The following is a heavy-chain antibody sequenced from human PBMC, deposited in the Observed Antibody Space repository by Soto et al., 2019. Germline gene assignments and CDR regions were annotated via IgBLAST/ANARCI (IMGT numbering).Heavy chain of an antibody. J-gene: IGHJ4*02. V-gene: IGHV3-33*01. CDR3: ARDGGYCSGGTCYFTNAYYFDF. CDR1: GFTFSGHG. CDR2: IWYDGGNK. Sequence: ESGGGVVQPGRSLRLSCAASGFTFSGHGMHWVRQAPGKGLEWVALIWYDGGNKYYADSVKGRFTISRDNSENTLYLQINSLRAEDTAVYYCARDGGYCSGGTCYFTNAYYFDFWGEGTLLTVSS. D-gene: IGHD2-15*01.